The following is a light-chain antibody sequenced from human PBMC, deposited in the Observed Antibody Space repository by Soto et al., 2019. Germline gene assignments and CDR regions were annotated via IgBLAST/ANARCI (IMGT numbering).Light chain of an antibody. CDR2: GAS. V-gene: IGKV1-33*01. J-gene: IGKJ4*01. CDR1: QDIKNY. CDR3: QQYDSLAQCT. Sequence: DIQMTQSPSSLSASVGDRVTITCQASQDIKNYLNWYQQKPGKAPKLLIYGASNLETCVPSRFSGGGSGTDFTFTITSLQPEDFATYYCQQYDSLAQCTFGGGTKVEIE.